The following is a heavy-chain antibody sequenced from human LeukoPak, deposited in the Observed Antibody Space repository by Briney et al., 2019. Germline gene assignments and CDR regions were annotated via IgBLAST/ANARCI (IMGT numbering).Heavy chain of an antibody. Sequence: PSQTLSLTCTVSGGSISSDVYYWSWIRQPPGKGLEWIGYIHYTGNTNHNPSLKDRVTISVDTSKNQFSLKLSSVTAADTAIYYCAKYGHYNFDYWGQGTLVTVSS. V-gene: IGHV4-61*08. CDR1: GGSISSDVYY. J-gene: IGHJ4*02. CDR3: AKYGHYNFDY. CDR2: IHYTGNT. D-gene: IGHD4-11*01.